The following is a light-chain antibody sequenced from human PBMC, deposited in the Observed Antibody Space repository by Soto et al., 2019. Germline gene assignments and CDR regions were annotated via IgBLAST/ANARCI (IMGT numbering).Light chain of an antibody. J-gene: IGLJ3*02. V-gene: IGLV2-8*01. CDR1: SSDVGGYNY. Sequence: QPVLTQPPSASGSPGQSVAISCTGTSSDVGGYNYVSWYQHHPGKAPKLMIFEVSKRPSGVPDRFSGSKSGNTASLTVSGLQAEDEADYYCTSYAHGDNWVFGGGTKLTVL. CDR3: TSYAHGDNWV. CDR2: EVS.